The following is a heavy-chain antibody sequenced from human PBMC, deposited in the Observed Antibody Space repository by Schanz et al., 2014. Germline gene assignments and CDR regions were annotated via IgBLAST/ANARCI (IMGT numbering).Heavy chain of an antibody. D-gene: IGHD6-19*01. J-gene: IGHJ4*02. CDR2: ISPYNGNT. CDR3: ARGGYSSGWYDRDIAHFDY. CDR1: GYTFTDYG. Sequence: QVQLVQSGAEVKKPGASVKVSCKASGYTFTDYGLSWVRQAPGQGLEWMGWISPYNGNTNYAPKVQGRVTVTTDTSTSTVYMELRSLTSDDTAVYYCARGGYSSGWYDRDIAHFDYWGQGTLVTVSS. V-gene: IGHV1-18*01.